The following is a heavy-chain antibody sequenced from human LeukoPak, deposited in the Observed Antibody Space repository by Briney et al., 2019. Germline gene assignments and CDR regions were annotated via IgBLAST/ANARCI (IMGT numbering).Heavy chain of an antibody. V-gene: IGHV4-34*01. CDR1: GGSFSGYY. D-gene: IGHD3-22*01. CDR3: ARGYDAFDP. Sequence: SETLSLTCAVYGGSFSGYYWSWIRQPPGKGLEWIGEINHSGSTNYNPSLKSRVTISVDTSKNQFSLKLSSVTAADTAVYYCARGYDAFDPWGQGTLVTVSS. CDR2: INHSGST. J-gene: IGHJ5*02.